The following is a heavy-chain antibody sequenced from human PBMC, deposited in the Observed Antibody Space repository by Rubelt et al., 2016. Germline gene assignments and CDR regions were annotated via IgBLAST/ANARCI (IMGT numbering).Heavy chain of an antibody. CDR1: GYTFTNYG. J-gene: IGHJ4*02. CDR2: IDTNTGNP. CDR3: ARDDGARLFNY. Sequence: QVQLVQSGPEVKKPGASVKVSCKASGYTFTNYGISWVRQAPGQGLEWVGWIDTNTGNPTYAQGFTGRFVFTLDPLVSTGYLQITRLQAEYTAVYYCARDDGARLFNYWGQGTLVTVSS. D-gene: IGHD4/OR15-4a*01. V-gene: IGHV7-4-1*02.